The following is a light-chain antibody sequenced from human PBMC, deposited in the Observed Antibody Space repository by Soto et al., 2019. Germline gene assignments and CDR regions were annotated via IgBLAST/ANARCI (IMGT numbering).Light chain of an antibody. J-gene: IGKJ2*01. Sequence: DIVMTQSPVSLSVSLGERATINCKSSQTVFHSSYNKDFLAWYQQKPGQPPKLLFYWASTRESGVPALFSGGASGTDFSLTISSLQAEDVAVYYCQQYDSSLTFGQGTKLEIK. CDR3: QQYDSSLT. V-gene: IGKV4-1*01. CDR2: WAS. CDR1: QTVFHSSYNKDF.